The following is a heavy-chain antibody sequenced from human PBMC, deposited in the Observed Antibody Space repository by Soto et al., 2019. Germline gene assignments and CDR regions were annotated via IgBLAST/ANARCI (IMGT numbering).Heavy chain of an antibody. CDR1: GFTFSSYA. Sequence: GGSLRLSCAASGFTFSSYAMSWVRQAPGKGLEWVSAISGSGGSTYYADSVKGRFTISRDNAKNSLYLQMNSLRAEDTAVYYCARVEREYNWNDGPYDAFDIWGQGTMVTVSS. J-gene: IGHJ3*02. D-gene: IGHD1-1*01. CDR2: ISGSGGST. CDR3: ARVEREYNWNDGPYDAFDI. V-gene: IGHV3-23*01.